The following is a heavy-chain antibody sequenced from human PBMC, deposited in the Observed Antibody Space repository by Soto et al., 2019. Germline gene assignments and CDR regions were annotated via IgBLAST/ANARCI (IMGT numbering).Heavy chain of an antibody. CDR3: AKEQCTRRETYYYDSSGYPPLGNDY. J-gene: IGHJ4*02. CDR2: ISGSGGST. D-gene: IGHD3-22*01. V-gene: IGHV3-23*01. Sequence: PGGSLRLSCAASGFTFSSYAMSWVRQAPGKGLEWVSAISGSGGSTYYAESVKGRFTISRDNSKNTLYLQMNSLRAEDTAVYYCAKEQCTRRETYYYDSSGYPPLGNDYWGQGTLVTVSS. CDR1: GFTFSSYA.